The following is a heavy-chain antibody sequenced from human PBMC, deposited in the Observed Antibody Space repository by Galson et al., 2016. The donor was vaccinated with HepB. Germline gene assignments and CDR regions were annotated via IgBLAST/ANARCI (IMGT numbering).Heavy chain of an antibody. J-gene: IGHJ4*02. CDR2: INPNSGNT. V-gene: IGHV1-2*02. CDR3: AAARRIRAGCPPFDC. CDR1: GYTFTDYY. D-gene: IGHD6-13*01. Sequence: SVKVSCKASGYTFTDYYIHWVRQAPGQGLEWMGWINPNSGNTKYTQKIQGRVTMTRDTSITTAYMELSRLRSNVTAVYYCAAARRIRAGCPPFDCWGQGTLITVSS.